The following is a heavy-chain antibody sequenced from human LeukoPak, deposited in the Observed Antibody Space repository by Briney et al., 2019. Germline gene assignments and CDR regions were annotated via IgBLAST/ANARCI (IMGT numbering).Heavy chain of an antibody. D-gene: IGHD3-22*01. Sequence: SETLSLTCTVSGGSISSSSYYWGWLRQPPGKGLEWIVSIYHSGSTYYNPSLKSRVNISVDTSKNQFSLKLSSVTAADTTVYYCARHAHYYDTSGYYYGDAFDIWGQGTMVTVSS. CDR2: IYHSGST. CDR3: ARHAHYYDTSGYYYGDAFDI. V-gene: IGHV4-39*01. J-gene: IGHJ3*02. CDR1: GGSISSSSYY.